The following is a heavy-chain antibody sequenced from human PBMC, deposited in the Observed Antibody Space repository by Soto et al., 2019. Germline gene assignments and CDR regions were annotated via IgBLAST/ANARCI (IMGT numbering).Heavy chain of an antibody. CDR1: GGSISSYY. CDR3: ARLYHFDL. V-gene: IGHV4-59*01. J-gene: IGHJ2*01. CDR2: IYYSGST. Sequence: QVQLQESGPGLVKPSETLSLTCTVSGGSISSYYWSWIRQPPGKGLEWIGYIYYSGSTNYNPSLTSRVTISVDTSKNQFSLKLSSVTAADTAVYYCARLYHFDLWGRGTLVTVSS. D-gene: IGHD2-2*02.